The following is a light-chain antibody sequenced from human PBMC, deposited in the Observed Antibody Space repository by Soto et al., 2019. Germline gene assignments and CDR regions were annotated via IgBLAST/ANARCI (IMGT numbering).Light chain of an antibody. J-gene: IGLJ2*01. Sequence: QSVLTQPPSASGTPGQRVTISCSGSSSNIAKNHVDWYQQLPGAAPKALIYRNNQRPSGVPDRFSGSKSGTLASLAISGLRSEDEADYSCATWDDSLSGLVFGGGTKLTVL. CDR2: RNN. V-gene: IGLV1-47*01. CDR3: ATWDDSLSGLV. CDR1: SSNIAKNH.